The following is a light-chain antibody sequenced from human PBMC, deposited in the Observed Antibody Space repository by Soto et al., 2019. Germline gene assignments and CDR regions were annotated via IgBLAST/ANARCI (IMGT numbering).Light chain of an antibody. CDR1: QSISSY. CDR3: QQSYRSPYT. CDR2: VAS. J-gene: IGKJ2*01. Sequence: DIQMTQSPSSLSASVGDRVTITCRASQSISSYLNWYQQKPGKAPKFLIYVASTLQSGVPSRFCGGGAGTDFTLIISSLQPADFSTSYCQQSYRSPYTFGQGTKLEIK. V-gene: IGKV1-39*01.